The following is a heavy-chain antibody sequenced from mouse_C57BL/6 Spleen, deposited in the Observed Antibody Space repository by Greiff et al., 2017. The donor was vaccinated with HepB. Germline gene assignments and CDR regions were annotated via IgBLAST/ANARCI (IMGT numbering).Heavy chain of an antibody. D-gene: IGHD1-1*01. J-gene: IGHJ4*01. V-gene: IGHV1-64*01. CDR1: GYTFTSYW. CDR2: IHPNSGST. Sequence: QVQLKQPGAELVKPGASVKLSCKASGYTFTSYWMHWVKQRPGQGLEWIGMIHPNSGSTNYNEKFKSKATLTVDKSSSTAYMQLSSLTSEDSAVYCCARDGSSYGYAMDYWGQGTSVTVSS. CDR3: ARDGSSYGYAMDY.